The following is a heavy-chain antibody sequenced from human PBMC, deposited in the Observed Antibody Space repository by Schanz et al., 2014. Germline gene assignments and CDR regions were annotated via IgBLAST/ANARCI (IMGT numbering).Heavy chain of an antibody. Sequence: EVQLVESGGGLVQPGGSLRLSCTASGFTFSSYSMNWVRQAPGKGLEWVSSFNDGGVNKYYADSVKGRFTISRDSSKNTLYLQMNSLRPEDTAIYYCAKDAPYPFDLWGRGTLITVSS. CDR2: FNDGGVNK. CDR3: AKDAPYPFDL. CDR1: GFTFSSYS. V-gene: IGHV3-23*04. J-gene: IGHJ2*01.